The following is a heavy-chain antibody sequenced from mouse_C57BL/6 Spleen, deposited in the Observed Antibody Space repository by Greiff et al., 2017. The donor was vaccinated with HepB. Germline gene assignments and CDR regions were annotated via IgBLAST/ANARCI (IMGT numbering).Heavy chain of an antibody. Sequence: QVQLQQSGAELVRPGTSVKVSCKASGYAFTNYLIEWVKQRPGQGLEWIGVINPGSGGTNYNEKFKGKATLTADKSSSTAYMQLSSLTSEDSAVYFCARGATVEAEYTDVWGTGTPVTVSS. CDR2: INPGSGGT. J-gene: IGHJ1*03. D-gene: IGHD1-1*01. V-gene: IGHV1-54*01. CDR1: GYAFTNYL. CDR3: ARGATVEAEYTDV.